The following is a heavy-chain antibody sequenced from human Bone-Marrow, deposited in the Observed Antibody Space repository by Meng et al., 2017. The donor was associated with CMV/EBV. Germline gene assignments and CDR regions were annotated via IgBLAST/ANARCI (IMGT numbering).Heavy chain of an antibody. Sequence: GGSLRLSCAASGFTFSSYAISWVRQAPGQGLEWMGGIIPIFGTANYAQKFQGRVTITTDESTSTAYMELSSLRSEDTAVYYCAYYDFWSGLDPYYYYYGMDVWGQGTAVTVSS. D-gene: IGHD3-3*01. CDR1: GFTFSSYA. V-gene: IGHV1-69*05. CDR2: IIPIFGTA. CDR3: AYYDFWSGLDPYYYYYGMDV. J-gene: IGHJ6*02.